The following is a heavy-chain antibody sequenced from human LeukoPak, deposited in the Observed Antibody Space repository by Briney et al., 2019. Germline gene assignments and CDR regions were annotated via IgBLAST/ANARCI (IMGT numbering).Heavy chain of an antibody. V-gene: IGHV4-30-2*01. J-gene: IGHJ5*02. CDR3: ARGSKNSQYNWFDP. CDR1: GGSISSGGYS. D-gene: IGHD2/OR15-2a*01. CDR2: IYLSGST. Sequence: PSETLSLTCAVSGGSISSGGYSWSWIRQPPGKGLEWIGYIYLSGSTYYNPSLKSRVTISVDRSKNQFSLKLSSVTAADTAVYYCARGSKNSQYNWFDPWGQGTLVTVSS.